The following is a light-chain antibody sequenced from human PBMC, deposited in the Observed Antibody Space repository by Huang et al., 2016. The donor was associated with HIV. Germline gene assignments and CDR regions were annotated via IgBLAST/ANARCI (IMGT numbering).Light chain of an antibody. J-gene: IGKJ1*01. CDR3: LQHKAFHLPT. Sequence: DIQVTPSPSAMSASVGDRVTITCRTNQDIFNYLAWFQQKPGRVPKRLIYAVSSLQSGVPSRFSGSGSETEVTLTINNLQPEDSATYYCLQHKAFHLPTFGQGTQVE. CDR2: AVS. CDR1: QDIFNY. V-gene: IGKV1-17*03.